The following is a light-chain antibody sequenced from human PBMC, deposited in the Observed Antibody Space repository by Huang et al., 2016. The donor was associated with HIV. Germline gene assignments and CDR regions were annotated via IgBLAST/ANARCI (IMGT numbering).Light chain of an antibody. J-gene: IGKJ1*01. CDR2: GAS. V-gene: IGKV3D-15*01. CDR3: QHYNNWPPWT. Sequence: EIVMTQSPATRSVSPGERATLSCRASQGVSNNIAWYQQKPGQTPRLLMHGASTRATGIAAKFSGRGSGTDFTLTITSLQPEDSAVYYCQHYNNWPPWTFGPGTQVEI. CDR1: QGVSNN.